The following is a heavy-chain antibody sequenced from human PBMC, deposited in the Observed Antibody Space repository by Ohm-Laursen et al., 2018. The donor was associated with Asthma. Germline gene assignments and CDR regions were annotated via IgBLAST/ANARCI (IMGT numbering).Heavy chain of an antibody. Sequence: SLRLSCAASGFTFSDYYISWIRQAPGKGLEWLSYISTSSTFTSYADSVKGRFTISRDNAKNSLFLQMNTLRAEDSAVYYCARGTYSGSWYYFFDYWGQGALLTVSS. CDR2: ISTSSTFT. J-gene: IGHJ4*02. D-gene: IGHD6-13*01. V-gene: IGHV3-11*06. CDR1: GFTFSDYY. CDR3: ARGTYSGSWYYFFDY.